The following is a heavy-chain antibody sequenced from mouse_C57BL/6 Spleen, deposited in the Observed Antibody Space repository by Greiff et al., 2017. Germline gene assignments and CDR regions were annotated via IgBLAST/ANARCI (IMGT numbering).Heavy chain of an antibody. CDR2: INPNNGGT. CDR1: GYTFTDYY. D-gene: IGHD2-1*01. J-gene: IGHJ4*01. V-gene: IGHV1-26*01. CDR3: ARYGNYSSYAMDY. Sequence: VQLRQSGPELVKPGASVKISCKASGYTFTDYYMNWVKQSHGKSLEWIGDINPNNGGTSYNQKFKGKATLTVDKSSSTAYMELRSLTSEDSAVYYCARYGNYSSYAMDYWGQGTSVTVSS.